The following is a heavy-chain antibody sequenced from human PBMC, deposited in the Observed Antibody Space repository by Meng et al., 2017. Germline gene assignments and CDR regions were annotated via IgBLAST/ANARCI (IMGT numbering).Heavy chain of an antibody. CDR3: ARDGGNYDFDY. J-gene: IGHJ4*02. V-gene: IGHV1-2*06. CDR2: IIPSSGDA. D-gene: IGHD1-7*01. CDR1: GYTFIDAY. Sequence: QGQWVQFGAEVKKPGASVKLSCRASGYTFIDAYVHWVRQAPGQGLEWMGRIIPSSGDANSAQKFLGRVTLTWDTSISTAYMELSSLRSDDTAIYYCARDGGNYDFDYWGQGTLVTVSS.